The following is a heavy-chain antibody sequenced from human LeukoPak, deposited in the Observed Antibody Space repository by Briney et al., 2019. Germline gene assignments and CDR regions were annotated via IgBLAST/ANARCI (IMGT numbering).Heavy chain of an antibody. V-gene: IGHV1-69*04. CDR2: IIPTLGIA. Sequence: SVKVSCEASGGTFSSYAISWVRQAPGQGLEWMGRIIPTLGIANYAQKFQGRVTITADKSTSTAYMELSSLRSEDTAVYYCARGRPAPVLRFLEWLPGEDWFDPWGQGTLVTVSS. D-gene: IGHD3-3*01. CDR3: ARGRPAPVLRFLEWLPGEDWFDP. J-gene: IGHJ5*02. CDR1: GGTFSSYA.